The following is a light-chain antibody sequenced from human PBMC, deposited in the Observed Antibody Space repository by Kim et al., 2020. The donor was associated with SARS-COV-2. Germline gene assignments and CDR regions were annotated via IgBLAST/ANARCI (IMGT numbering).Light chain of an antibody. Sequence: ASVGDRVTITCRASQGISNYLAWYQQKPGKVPKLLIYAASTLQSWVSSRFSGSGSGTDFTLTISSLQPEDVATYYCQKYNSAPRTFGQGTKVDIK. CDR1: QGISNY. CDR3: QKYNSAPRT. V-gene: IGKV1-27*01. CDR2: AAS. J-gene: IGKJ1*01.